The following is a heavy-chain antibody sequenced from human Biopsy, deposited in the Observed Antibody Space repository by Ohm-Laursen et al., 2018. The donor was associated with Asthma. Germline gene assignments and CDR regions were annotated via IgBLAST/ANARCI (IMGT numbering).Heavy chain of an antibody. V-gene: IGHV4-34*01. D-gene: IGHD1-26*01. CDR2: THHSGYT. J-gene: IGHJ6*02. CDR3: ARGSSSRLSQWELLVSGGKRAHSYYGMDV. CDR1: GGSFSSNY. Sequence: TLSLTCAVYGGSFSSNYWSWIRQTPGKGLERLGDTHHSGYTNYNPSLRSRLTLSVDTSKNQFSLRLTSVTAADTAVYYFARGSSSRLSQWELLVSGGKRAHSYYGMDVWGQGTTVTVSS.